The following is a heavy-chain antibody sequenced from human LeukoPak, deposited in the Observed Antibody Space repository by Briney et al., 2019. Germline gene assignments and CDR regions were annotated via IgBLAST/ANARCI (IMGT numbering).Heavy chain of an antibody. D-gene: IGHD3-22*01. J-gene: IGHJ2*01. V-gene: IGHV3-7*01. CDR3: ARDSGYFAWYVDL. Sequence: GGSLRLSCAASGFTFSSYWMSWVRQAPGKGLEWVANIKQDGSEKYYVDSVKGRFTISRDNARNSLYLQMNSLRAEDTAVYYCARDSGYFAWYVDLWGRGTLVTVSS. CDR1: GFTFSSYW. CDR2: IKQDGSEK.